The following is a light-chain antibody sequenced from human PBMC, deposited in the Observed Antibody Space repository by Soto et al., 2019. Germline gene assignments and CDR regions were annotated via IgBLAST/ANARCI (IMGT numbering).Light chain of an antibody. CDR3: QQGHNWPLT. J-gene: IGKJ5*01. CDR1: QGLSGS. CDR2: VTS. Sequence: DIQMTQSPSSVSASVGDRVTITCRATQGLSGSLAWYQQKPGKAPKLLISVTSRLQSGVPSRFSGSASGTDFTLTIDRLQPEDLAPYYCQQGHNWPLTFGQGTRLEIK. V-gene: IGKV1-12*01.